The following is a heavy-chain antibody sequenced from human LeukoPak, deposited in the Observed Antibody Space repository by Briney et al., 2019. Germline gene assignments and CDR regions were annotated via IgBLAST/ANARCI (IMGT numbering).Heavy chain of an antibody. D-gene: IGHD5-24*01. V-gene: IGHV3-21*01. CDR3: ARDLEAALDY. J-gene: IGHJ4*02. Sequence: GGSLRLSCAASGFTFSSYSMNWVRQAPGKGLGWVSSISSSSSYIYYADSVKGRFTISRDNAKNSLYLQMNSLRAEDTAVYYCARDLEAALDYWGQGTLVTVSS. CDR1: GFTFSSYS. CDR2: ISSSSSYI.